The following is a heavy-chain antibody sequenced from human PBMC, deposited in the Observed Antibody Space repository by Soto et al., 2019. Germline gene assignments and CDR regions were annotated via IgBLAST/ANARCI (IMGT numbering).Heavy chain of an antibody. CDR3: ARLFYGDYVGEYYFDY. V-gene: IGHV4-39*01. CDR2: IYYSGST. D-gene: IGHD4-17*01. CDR1: GGSISSSSYY. Sequence: SETLSLTCTVSGGSISSSSYYWGWIRQPPGKGLEWIGSIYYSGSTYYNPSLKSRVTISVDTSKNQFSLKLSSVTAADAAVYYCARLFYGDYVGEYYFDYWGQGTLVTVSS. J-gene: IGHJ4*02.